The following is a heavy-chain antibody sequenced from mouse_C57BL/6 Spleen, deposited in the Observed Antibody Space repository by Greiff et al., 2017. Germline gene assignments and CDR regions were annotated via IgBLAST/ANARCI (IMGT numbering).Heavy chain of an antibody. V-gene: IGHV14-4*01. Sequence: EVMLVESGAELVRPGASVKLSCTASGFNISDDSMHWVKQRPEQGLEWIGWIDPEDGDTDYAQKFKGRATITADTYYNTAYLQLSSLTSEDTAVSYCTSYFYASSYFDYWGQGTTLTVSS. J-gene: IGHJ2*01. CDR3: TSYFYASSYFDY. CDR2: IDPEDGDT. CDR1: GFNISDDS. D-gene: IGHD1-1*01.